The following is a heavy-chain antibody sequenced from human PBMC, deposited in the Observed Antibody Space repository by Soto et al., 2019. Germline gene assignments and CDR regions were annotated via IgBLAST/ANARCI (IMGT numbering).Heavy chain of an antibody. CDR2: IYYSGST. CDR1: GGSISSYS. J-gene: IGHJ4*02. Sequence: SETLPLTCTVSGGSISSYSWSWIRQPPGKGLEWIGYIYYSGSTNYNPSLKSRVTISVDTSKNQFSLKLSSVTAADTAVYYCARHRPGSGGSCYDYWGQGTLVTVS. V-gene: IGHV4-59*08. D-gene: IGHD2-15*01. CDR3: ARHRPGSGGSCYDY.